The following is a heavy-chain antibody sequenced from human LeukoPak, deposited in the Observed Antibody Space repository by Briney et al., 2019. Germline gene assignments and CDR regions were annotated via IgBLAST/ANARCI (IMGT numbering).Heavy chain of an antibody. J-gene: IGHJ5*02. CDR2: INTNTGNP. Sequence: ASVKVSCKASGYIFINYAMNWVRQAPGQGLEWMGWINTNTGNPTYAQGFTGRFVFSLDTSVSTAYLQISSLKAEDTAVYYCARGTTRFDPWGQGTLVTVSS. CDR1: GYIFINYA. V-gene: IGHV7-4-1*02. D-gene: IGHD2/OR15-2a*01. CDR3: ARGTTRFDP.